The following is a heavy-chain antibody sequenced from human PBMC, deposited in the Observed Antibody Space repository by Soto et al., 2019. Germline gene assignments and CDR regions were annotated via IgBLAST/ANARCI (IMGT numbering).Heavy chain of an antibody. CDR3: ARGPGNGHFFAY. CDR1: GFSFNNYP. Sequence: EVQLVESGGGLVQPGGSLRLSCVASGFSFNNYPMNWVRQAPGKGLEWISYISTSSSTIYYADSVRGRFTISRDYAKNALSLQMNSLTDDDTAVYYCARGPGNGHFFAYWGQGTLVTVSS. V-gene: IGHV3-48*02. J-gene: IGHJ4*02. D-gene: IGHD2-8*01. CDR2: ISTSSSTI.